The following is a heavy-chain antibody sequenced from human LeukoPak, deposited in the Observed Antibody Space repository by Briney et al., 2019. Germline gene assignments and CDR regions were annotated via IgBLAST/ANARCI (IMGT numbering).Heavy chain of an antibody. CDR3: TRAPPGTGWLIDY. V-gene: IGHV3-13*04. CDR2: INTAGDT. CDR1: GFTFSSYD. D-gene: IGHD6-19*01. J-gene: IGHJ4*02. Sequence: GGSLRLSCAASGFTFSSYDMLWVRQATGEGLEWVSAINTAGDTHYPGSVQGRFTVSRENAKSSFYLQMNSLRAGDTAVYFCTRAPPGTGWLIDYWGQGTLVTVSS.